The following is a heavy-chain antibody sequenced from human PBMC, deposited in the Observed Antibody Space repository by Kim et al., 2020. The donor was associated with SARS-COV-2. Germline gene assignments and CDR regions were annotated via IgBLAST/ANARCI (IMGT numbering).Heavy chain of an antibody. Sequence: GGSLRLSCAASGFTFSSYAMSWVRQAPGKGLEWVSAISGSGGSTYYADSVKGRFTISRDNSKNTLYLQMNSLRAEDTAVYYCAKDRPGYSSGWYEGADYWGQGTLVTVSS. CDR1: GFTFSSYA. D-gene: IGHD6-19*01. CDR2: ISGSGGST. V-gene: IGHV3-23*01. CDR3: AKDRPGYSSGWYEGADY. J-gene: IGHJ4*02.